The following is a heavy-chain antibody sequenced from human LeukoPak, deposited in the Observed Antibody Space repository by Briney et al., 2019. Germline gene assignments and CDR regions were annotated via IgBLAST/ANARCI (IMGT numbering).Heavy chain of an antibody. J-gene: IGHJ4*02. CDR1: GFTFSSYA. D-gene: IGHD6-13*01. V-gene: IGHV3-23*01. CDR2: ISGSGGST. CDR3: AGGDRYSSSWYYFDY. Sequence: PGGSLRLSCAASGFTFSSYAMSWVRQAPGKGLEWVSAISGSGGSTYYADSVKGRFTISRDNFKKTLYLQMNSLRAEDTAVYYCAGGDRYSSSWYYFDYWGQGTLVTVSS.